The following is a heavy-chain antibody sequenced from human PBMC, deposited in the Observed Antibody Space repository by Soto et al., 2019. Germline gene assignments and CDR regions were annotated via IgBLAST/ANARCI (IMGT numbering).Heavy chain of an antibody. V-gene: IGHV4-59*01. CDR2: IYYSGST. D-gene: IGHD4-17*01. CDR3: ARGGRLRAQD. J-gene: IGHJ4*02. CDR1: GDSINNYY. Sequence: QVQLQESGPGLVKPSETLSLTCTVSGDSINNYYWSWIRQPPGKGLEWIGYIYYSGSTNYNPSLMSRVTISVDTSKNQFSLKLSSLTTADTAVYYCARGGRLRAQDWGQGTLVTVSS.